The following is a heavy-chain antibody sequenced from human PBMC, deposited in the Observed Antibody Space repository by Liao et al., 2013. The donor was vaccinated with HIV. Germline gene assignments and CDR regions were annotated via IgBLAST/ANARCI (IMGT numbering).Heavy chain of an antibody. J-gene: IGHJ6*03. D-gene: IGHD3-3*01. CDR1: GGSISSYY. Sequence: QVQLQESGPGLVRPSQTLSLSCTASGGSISSYYWSWIRQPAGKGLEWIGRIYTSGSTNYNPSLKSRVTMSVDTSKNQFSLKLSSVTAADTAVYYCAREPYTTWLEWQFPPYYMDVWGKGTTVTVSS. V-gene: IGHV4-4*07. CDR2: IYTSGST. CDR3: AREPYTTWLEWQFPPYYMDV.